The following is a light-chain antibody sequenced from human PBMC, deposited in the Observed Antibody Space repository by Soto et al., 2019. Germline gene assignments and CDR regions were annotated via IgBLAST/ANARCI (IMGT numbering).Light chain of an antibody. CDR2: EGT. V-gene: IGLV2-14*02. J-gene: IGLJ3*02. CDR3: CSYTSSSTWV. Sequence: QSALTQPASVSGSPGQSITISCTGTSSDVGNSNFVSWYQHHPGKAPKLMIYEGTKLSSGVSNRFSGSKSGNTASLTISGLQAEDEADYYCCSYTSSSTWVFGGGTKVTVL. CDR1: SSDVGNSNF.